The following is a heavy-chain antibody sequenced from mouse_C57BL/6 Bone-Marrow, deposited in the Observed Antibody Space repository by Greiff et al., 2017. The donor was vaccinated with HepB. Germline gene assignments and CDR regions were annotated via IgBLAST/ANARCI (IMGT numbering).Heavy chain of an antibody. CDR2: IYPRSGNT. J-gene: IGHJ4*01. Sequence: QVQLKESGAELARPGASVKLSCKASGYTFTSYGISWVKQRTGQGLEWIGEIYPRSGNTYYNEKFKGKATLTADKSSSTAYMELRSLTSEDSAVYFCARASYYGNPYYAMDYWGQGTSVTVSS. D-gene: IGHD2-1*01. CDR1: GYTFTSYG. CDR3: ARASYYGNPYYAMDY. V-gene: IGHV1-81*01.